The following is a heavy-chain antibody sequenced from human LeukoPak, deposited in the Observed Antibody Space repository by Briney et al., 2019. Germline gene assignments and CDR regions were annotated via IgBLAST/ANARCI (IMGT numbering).Heavy chain of an antibody. J-gene: IGHJ1*01. CDR3: ASWGIVGAGPQGSEYFQH. V-gene: IGHV1-46*01. CDR1: GYTFTGYY. CDR2: INPSSGST. D-gene: IGHD6-13*01. Sequence: ASVKVSCKASGYTFTGYYMHWVRQAPGQGLEWMGIINPSSGSTNYAQKFQGRVTMTRDTSTSTVYMDLSSLRSEDTAVYYCASWGIVGAGPQGSEYFQHWGQGTLVTVSS.